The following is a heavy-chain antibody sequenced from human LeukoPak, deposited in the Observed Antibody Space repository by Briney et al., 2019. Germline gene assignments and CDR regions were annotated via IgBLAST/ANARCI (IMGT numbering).Heavy chain of an antibody. CDR3: ARVRYNWNRDFDY. V-gene: IGHV4-39*07. CDR1: GDSISSSSYY. CDR2: MSSSGST. D-gene: IGHD1-20*01. J-gene: IGHJ4*02. Sequence: KSSETLSLTCTVSGDSISSSSYYWGWIRQPPGKGLEWIGSMSSSGSTYYNPSLKSRVTIPVDTSKNQFSLRLNSVTAADTALYYCARVRYNWNRDFDYWGQGTPVTVSS.